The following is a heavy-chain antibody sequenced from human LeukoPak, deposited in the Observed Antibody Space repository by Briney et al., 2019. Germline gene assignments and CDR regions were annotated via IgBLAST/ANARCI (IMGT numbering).Heavy chain of an antibody. CDR3: ARDRPYSGAAHFDP. Sequence: RASVKVSCKASGYTFTSYGISWVRQAPGQGLEWMGWISAYNGNTNYAQKLQGRVTMTTDTPTSTAYMELRSLRSDDTAVYYCARDRPYSGAAHFDPWGQGTLVTVSS. CDR1: GYTFTSYG. CDR2: ISAYNGNT. V-gene: IGHV1-18*01. D-gene: IGHD4-11*01. J-gene: IGHJ5*02.